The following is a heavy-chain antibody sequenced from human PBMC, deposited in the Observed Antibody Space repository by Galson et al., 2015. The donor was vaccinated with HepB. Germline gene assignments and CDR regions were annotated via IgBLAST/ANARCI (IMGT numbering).Heavy chain of an antibody. CDR1: GFTFSSHW. D-gene: IGHD6-19*01. V-gene: IGHV3-7*03. CDR2: IKPDGSQE. J-gene: IGHJ4*02. CDR3: ARGGQWLGEGSMFDY. Sequence: SLRLSCAAAGFTFSSHWMAWVRQAPGKGLECVASIKPDGSQEFYVDSVKGRFTISRDNAKKFLFLQMNSLRVEDTAVYYCARGGQWLGEGSMFDYWGQGTLVTVSS.